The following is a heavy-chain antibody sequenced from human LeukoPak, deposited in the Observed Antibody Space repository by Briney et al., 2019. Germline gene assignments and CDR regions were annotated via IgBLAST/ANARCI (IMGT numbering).Heavy chain of an antibody. V-gene: IGHV1-46*01. CDR2: INPSGGST. Sequence: RASVKVSCKASGYTFTSYYMHWVRQAPGQGLEWMGIINPSGGSTSYAQKFQGRVTMTRDTSTSIAYMELSSLKSEDTAVYYCARVDGSPDYWGQGTLVTVSS. CDR3: ARVDGSPDY. J-gene: IGHJ4*02. D-gene: IGHD2-15*01. CDR1: GYTFTSYY.